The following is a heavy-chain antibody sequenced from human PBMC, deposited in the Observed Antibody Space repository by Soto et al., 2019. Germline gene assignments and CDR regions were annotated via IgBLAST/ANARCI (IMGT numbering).Heavy chain of an antibody. J-gene: IGHJ3*02. CDR3: AKALYTRGLHRPQPFNI. V-gene: IGHV3-9*01. Sequence: EVQLVESGGCLVQPGRSLSLSCEVSGFSFDDYAMYWVRQAPGKGLEWVSGINWTSDSMAYAASVKDRFTVSRDNANNSLYLQMNSLRPEETALYYCAKALYTRGLHRPQPFNIWGQGTMVTVAS. CDR1: GFSFDDYA. CDR2: INWTSDSM. D-gene: IGHD6-19*01.